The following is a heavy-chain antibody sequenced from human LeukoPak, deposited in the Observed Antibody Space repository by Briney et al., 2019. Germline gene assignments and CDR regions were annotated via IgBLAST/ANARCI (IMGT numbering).Heavy chain of an antibody. CDR1: GYTFTSYD. CDR3: ARGEDDFWSGYYLYNWFDP. CDR2: MNPNSGNT. J-gene: IGHJ5*02. V-gene: IGHV1-8*01. D-gene: IGHD3-3*01. Sequence: ASVKVSCKASGYTFTSYDINWVRQATGQGLEWMGWMNPNSGNTGYAQKFQGRVTMTRNTSISTAYMELSRLRSDDTAVYYCARGEDDFWSGYYLYNWFDPWGQGTLVTVSS.